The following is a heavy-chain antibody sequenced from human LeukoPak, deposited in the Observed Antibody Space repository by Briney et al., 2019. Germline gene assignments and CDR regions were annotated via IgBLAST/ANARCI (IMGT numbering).Heavy chain of an antibody. CDR1: GFTFSSYA. Sequence: PGGSLRLSCAASGFTFSSYAMSWVRQAPGKGLEWVSAISGSGGSTYYADSVKGRFTISRDNSKNTLYLQMNSLRAEDTAVYYCAKCHQVLRFLEYNWLDPWGQGTLVTVSS. J-gene: IGHJ5*02. D-gene: IGHD3-3*01. V-gene: IGHV3-23*01. CDR2: ISGSGGST. CDR3: AKCHQVLRFLEYNWLDP.